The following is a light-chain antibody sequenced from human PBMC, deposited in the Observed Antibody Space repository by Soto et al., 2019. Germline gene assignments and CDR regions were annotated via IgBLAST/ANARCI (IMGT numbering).Light chain of an antibody. CDR1: NSNIGAGFD. CDR2: GTS. V-gene: IGLV1-40*01. CDR3: SSYAGSSNV. J-gene: IGLJ1*01. Sequence: QSVLTQPPSVTAAPGQRVTISCTGSNSNIGAGFDVHWYQQFPGRAPKLLIYGTSNRPSGVPDRFSGSKSGNTASLTVSGLQAEDEADYYCSSYAGSSNVFGTGTKLTVL.